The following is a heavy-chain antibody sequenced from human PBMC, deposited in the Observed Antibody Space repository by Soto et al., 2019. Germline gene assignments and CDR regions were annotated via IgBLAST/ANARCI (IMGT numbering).Heavy chain of an antibody. Sequence: SVKVSCKASGFTFTSSAVQWVRQARGQRLEWIGWIVVGSGNTNYAQKFQERVTITRDMSTSTAYMELSSLRSEDTAVYYCAADGSFPNCSSTSWYDGGADYSYYYGMDVWGQGTTVTVSS. J-gene: IGHJ6*02. CDR2: IVVGSGNT. V-gene: IGHV1-58*01. CDR1: GFTFTSSA. D-gene: IGHD2-2*01. CDR3: AADGSFPNCSSTSWYDGGADYSYYYGMDV.